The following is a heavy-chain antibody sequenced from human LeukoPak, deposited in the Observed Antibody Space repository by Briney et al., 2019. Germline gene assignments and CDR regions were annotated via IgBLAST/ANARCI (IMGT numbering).Heavy chain of an antibody. Sequence: GASVKVSCKASGYTFTSYGISWVRQAPGQGLEWMGWISAYNGNTNYAQKLQGRVTMTTDTSTSTAYMELRSLRSDDTAVYYCARDRGGITMILSDFDYWGQGTLVTVSS. J-gene: IGHJ4*02. D-gene: IGHD3-22*01. CDR2: ISAYNGNT. CDR3: ARDRGGITMILSDFDY. CDR1: GYTFTSYG. V-gene: IGHV1-18*01.